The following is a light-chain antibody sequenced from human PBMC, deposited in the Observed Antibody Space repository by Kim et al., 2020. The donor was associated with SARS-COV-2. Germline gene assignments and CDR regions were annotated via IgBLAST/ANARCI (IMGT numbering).Light chain of an antibody. V-gene: IGLV3-21*04. Sequence: PGNPARITCGGNNIGSKSVHWYQQKPGQAPVLVIYYDSDRPSGIPERFSGSNSGNTATLTISRVEAGDEADYYCQVWDSSSDHRVFGGGTQLTVL. J-gene: IGLJ3*02. CDR2: YDS. CDR3: QVWDSSSDHRV. CDR1: NIGSKS.